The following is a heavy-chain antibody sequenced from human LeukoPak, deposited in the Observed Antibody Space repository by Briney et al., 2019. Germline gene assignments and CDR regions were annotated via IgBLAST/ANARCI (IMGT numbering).Heavy chain of an antibody. V-gene: IGHV4-4*02. CDR1: GGSISSSYW. CDR3: ARFFRTVWELPYY. CDR2: IYHSGST. J-gene: IGHJ4*02. Sequence: SETLSLTCGVSGGSISSSYWWSWVRQPPGKGLEWIGEIYHSGSTNYNPSLKSRVTISVDKSKNQFSLNLSSVTAADTAVYYCARFFRTVWELPYYWGPGTLVTVSS. D-gene: IGHD1-26*01.